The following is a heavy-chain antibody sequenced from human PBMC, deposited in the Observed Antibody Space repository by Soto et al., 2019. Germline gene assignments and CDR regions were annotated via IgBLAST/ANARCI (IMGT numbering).Heavy chain of an antibody. J-gene: IGHJ6*02. CDR2: INPNSGGT. D-gene: IGHD3-3*01. Sequence: KVSCKASGYTFTGYYMHWVRQAPGQGLEWMGWINPNSGGTNYAQKFQGRVTMTRDTSISTAYMELSRLRSDDTAVYYCARSSYYDFWSGYSRPVYYYGMDVWGQGTTVTVSS. CDR1: GYTFTGYY. V-gene: IGHV1-2*02. CDR3: ARSSYYDFWSGYSRPVYYYGMDV.